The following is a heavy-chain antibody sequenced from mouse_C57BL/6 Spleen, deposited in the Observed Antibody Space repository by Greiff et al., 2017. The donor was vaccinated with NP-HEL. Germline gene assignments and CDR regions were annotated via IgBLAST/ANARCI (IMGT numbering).Heavy chain of an antibody. J-gene: IGHJ2*01. Sequence: QVQLQQSGPELVKPGASVKISCKASGYAFSSYWMNWVKQRPGEGLEWIGRIYPGGGATNYNGKFKGKATLTADKSSSTAYMQLSILTSEDSAVYFWARRDYYGSGDYFDYWGQGTTLTVSS. CDR2: IYPGGGAT. V-gene: IGHV1-82*01. D-gene: IGHD1-1*01. CDR1: GYAFSSYW. CDR3: ARRDYYGSGDYFDY.